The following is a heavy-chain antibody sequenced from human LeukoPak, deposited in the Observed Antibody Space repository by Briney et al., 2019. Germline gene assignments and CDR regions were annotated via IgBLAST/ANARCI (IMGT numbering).Heavy chain of an antibody. D-gene: IGHD5-12*01. Sequence: GASVKVSCKASGYTFTSYGISWVRQAPGQGLEWMGWISAYNGNTNYARKLQGRVTMTTDTSTSTAYMELRSLRSDDTAVYYCARGQRGYSGYDDYYFDYWGQGTLVTVSS. J-gene: IGHJ4*02. CDR2: ISAYNGNT. CDR1: GYTFTSYG. V-gene: IGHV1-18*01. CDR3: ARGQRGYSGYDDYYFDY.